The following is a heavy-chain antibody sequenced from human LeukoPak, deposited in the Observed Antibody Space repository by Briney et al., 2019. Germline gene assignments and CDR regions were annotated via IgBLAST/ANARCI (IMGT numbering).Heavy chain of an antibody. CDR1: GFTVSSNY. CDR3: AKDPAAIVRDWFDP. CDR2: IYSGGST. Sequence: GGSLRLSCAASGFTVSSNYMSWVRQAPGKGLEWVSVIYSGGSTYYADSVKGRFTISRDNSKNTLYLQMNSLRAEDTAVYYCAKDPAAIVRDWFDPWGQGTLVTVSS. V-gene: IGHV3-53*01. J-gene: IGHJ5*02. D-gene: IGHD2-2*01.